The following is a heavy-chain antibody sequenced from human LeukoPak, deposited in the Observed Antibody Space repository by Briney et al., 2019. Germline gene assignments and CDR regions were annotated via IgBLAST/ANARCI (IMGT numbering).Heavy chain of an antibody. V-gene: IGHV3-23*01. CDR1: GFTFSSYW. D-gene: IGHD3-16*02. J-gene: IGHJ6*03. CDR2: ISGSGGST. Sequence: GGSLRLSCAASGFTFSSYWMSWVRQAPGKGLEWVSAISGSGGSTYYADSVKGRFTISRDNSKNTLYLQMNSLRAEDTAVYYCAKYLSDLRYYYYYMDVWGKGTTVTVSS. CDR3: AKYLSDLRYYYYYMDV.